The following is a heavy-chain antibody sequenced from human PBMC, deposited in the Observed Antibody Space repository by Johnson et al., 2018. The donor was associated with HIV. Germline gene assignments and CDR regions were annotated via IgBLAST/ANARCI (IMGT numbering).Heavy chain of an antibody. CDR2: ISYDGSNK. CDR3: ARDNIVLMVGGAFDI. Sequence: QVQLVESGGGLVKPGGSLRLSCAASGFTFSNAWMSWVRQAPGKGLEWVAVISYDGSNKYYADSVKGRFTISRDNSKNTLYLQMNSLRAEDTAVYYCARDNIVLMVGGAFDIWGQGTMVTVSS. CDR1: GFTFSNAW. D-gene: IGHD2-8*01. J-gene: IGHJ3*02. V-gene: IGHV3-30*03.